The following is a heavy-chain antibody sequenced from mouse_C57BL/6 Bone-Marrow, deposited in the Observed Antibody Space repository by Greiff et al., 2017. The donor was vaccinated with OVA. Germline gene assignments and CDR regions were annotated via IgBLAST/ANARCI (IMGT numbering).Heavy chain of an antibody. Sequence: EVQLQQSGPELVKPGASVKISCKASGYTFTDYYMNWVKQSHGKSLEWIGDINPNNGGTSYNQKFKGKATLTVDKSSSTAYMELRSLTSEDSAVYDCARGPAYWGQGTLVTAAA. J-gene: IGHJ3*01. V-gene: IGHV1-26*01. CDR2: INPNNGGT. CDR1: GYTFTDYY. CDR3: ARGPAY.